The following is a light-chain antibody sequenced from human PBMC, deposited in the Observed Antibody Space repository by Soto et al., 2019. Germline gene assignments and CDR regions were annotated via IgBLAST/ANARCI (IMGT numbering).Light chain of an antibody. J-gene: IGLJ2*01. CDR1: SSDVGGYNY. Sequence: QSVLTQPASVSGSPGQSITISCTGTSSDVGGYNYVSWYQQHPGKAPKLMIYDVTSRPSGVSHRFSASKSGNTASLTISGLQAEDEALYYCCSYTSSSTLVFGGGTKVTVL. V-gene: IGLV2-14*03. CDR2: DVT. CDR3: CSYTSSSTLV.